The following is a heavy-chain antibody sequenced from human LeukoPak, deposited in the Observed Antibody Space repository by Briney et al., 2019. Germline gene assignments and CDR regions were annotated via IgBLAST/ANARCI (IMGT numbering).Heavy chain of an antibody. Sequence: GGSLRLSCAASGFTFSSYSMNWVRQAPGKGLEWVSAISGSSSYMYYADSVKGRFTISRDNAKNSLYLQMNSLRAEDTAVYYCARVDTVTFTYAMDVWGQGTRSPSP. CDR2: ISGSSSYM. CDR3: ARVDTVTFTYAMDV. CDR1: GFTFSSYS. D-gene: IGHD4-17*01. J-gene: IGHJ6*02. V-gene: IGHV3-21*01.